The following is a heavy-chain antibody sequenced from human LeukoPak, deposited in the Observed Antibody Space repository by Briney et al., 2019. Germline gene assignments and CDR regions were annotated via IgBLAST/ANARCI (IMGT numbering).Heavy chain of an antibody. Sequence: PGGSLRLSCVASGITFSNYWMSWVRQAPGKGLEWVGNIRQDGRKRDYVAPVKGRFTISRDNAKSSLYLQMNSLRVEDTAVYYCAGATSALDYWGQGTLVTVSS. J-gene: IGHJ4*02. CDR1: GITFSNYW. D-gene: IGHD2-2*01. V-gene: IGHV3-7*01. CDR3: AGATSALDY. CDR2: IRQDGRKR.